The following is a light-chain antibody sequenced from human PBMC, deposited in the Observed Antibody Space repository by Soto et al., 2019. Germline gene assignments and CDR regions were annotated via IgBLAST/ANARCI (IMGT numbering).Light chain of an antibody. CDR1: SSNIGAGYD. Sequence: QSVLTQPPSVSGAPGQRVTISCTGSSSNIGAGYDVHWYQQLPGTAHKILIYGNSNRPSGVPDRFSGSKSGTSASLAITGLEAEDEADYYCQSYDSSLSGYVVFGGGTKLTVL. CDR3: QSYDSSLSGYVV. V-gene: IGLV1-40*01. J-gene: IGLJ2*01. CDR2: GNS.